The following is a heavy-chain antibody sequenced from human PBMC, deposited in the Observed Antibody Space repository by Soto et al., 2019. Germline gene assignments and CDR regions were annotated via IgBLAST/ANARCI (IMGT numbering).Heavy chain of an antibody. CDR3: ANTPASPFLEWACDY. V-gene: IGHV3-30*18. D-gene: IGHD3-3*01. CDR1: GFTFSSYG. J-gene: IGHJ4*02. CDR2: ISYDGSNK. Sequence: GGSLRLSCAASGFTFSSYGMHWVRQAPGKGLEWVAVISYDGSNKYYADSVKGRFTISRDNSKNTLYLQMNSLRAEDTAVYYCANTPASPFLEWACDYWGQGTLVTVSS.